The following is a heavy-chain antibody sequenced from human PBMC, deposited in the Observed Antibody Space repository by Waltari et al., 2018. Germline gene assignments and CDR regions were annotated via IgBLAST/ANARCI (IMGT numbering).Heavy chain of an antibody. V-gene: IGHV3-30*18. CDR3: AKIFLKGDYYYYGMDV. J-gene: IGHJ6*02. Sequence: QVQLVESGGGVVQPGRSLRLSCAASGFTFSSYGMHWVRQAPGKGLEWVAVISYDGSNKYDADSGKGRVTISRDNSKNTLYLQMNSLRAEDTAVYYCAKIFLKGDYYYYGMDVWPRDHGHRLL. CDR2: ISYDGSNK. CDR1: GFTFSSYG. D-gene: IGHD3-3*01.